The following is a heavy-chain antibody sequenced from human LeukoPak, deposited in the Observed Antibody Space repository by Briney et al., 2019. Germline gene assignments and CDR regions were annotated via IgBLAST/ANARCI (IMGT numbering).Heavy chain of an antibody. Sequence: PGGSLRLSCAASGFTFSSYSMNWVRQAPGKGLEWVSYISSSSSTIYYADSVKGRFTISRDNAKNSLYLQMNSLRAEDTAVYYCARIGRGADYYDSSGHMAGYFDLWGRGTLVTVSS. CDR1: GFTFSSYS. CDR3: ARIGRGADYYDSSGHMAGYFDL. CDR2: ISSSSSTI. J-gene: IGHJ2*01. V-gene: IGHV3-48*04. D-gene: IGHD3-22*01.